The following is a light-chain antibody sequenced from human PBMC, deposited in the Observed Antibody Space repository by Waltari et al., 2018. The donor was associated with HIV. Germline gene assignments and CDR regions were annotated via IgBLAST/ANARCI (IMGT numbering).Light chain of an antibody. J-gene: IGLJ2*01. Sequence: QSALTQPASVSGSPGQSITISCTGTFSDVGSYNLVSWYQKHPGEAPKIMIYEVTKRPSGVSSRFSGSKSGNTASLTISELQAEDEADYYCCSYAGSRIHVVFGGGTKLTVL. V-gene: IGLV2-23*02. CDR3: CSYAGSRIHVV. CDR2: EVT. CDR1: FSDVGSYNL.